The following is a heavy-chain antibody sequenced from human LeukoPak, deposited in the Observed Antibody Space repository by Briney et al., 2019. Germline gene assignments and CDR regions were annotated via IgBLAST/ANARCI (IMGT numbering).Heavy chain of an antibody. V-gene: IGHV3-11*04. Sequence: GGSLRLSCAASGFTFSDYYMSWIRQAPGKGLEWVSYISSSGSTIYYADSVKGRFTISRDNAKNSLYPQMNSLRAEDTAVYYCARDAEQQLVYYYYYYYMDVWGKGTTVTVSS. CDR1: GFTFSDYY. CDR3: ARDAEQQLVYYYYYYYMDV. D-gene: IGHD6-13*01. CDR2: ISSSGSTI. J-gene: IGHJ6*03.